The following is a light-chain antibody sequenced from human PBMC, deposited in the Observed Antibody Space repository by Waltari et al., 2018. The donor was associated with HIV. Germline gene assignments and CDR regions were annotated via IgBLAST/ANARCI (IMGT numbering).Light chain of an antibody. J-gene: IGLJ2*01. V-gene: IGLV1-51*01. CDR3: ATWDSSLNALL. Sequence: QSVLTQPPSVSATPGQRVTISCSGRTSNIGHNLVSWYQHIPGTAPKLLIYDDTERPSGIPDRFSGSRSGTSATLGITGLQTGDEADYYCATWDSSLNALLFGGGTKLTAL. CDR2: DDT. CDR1: TSNIGHNL.